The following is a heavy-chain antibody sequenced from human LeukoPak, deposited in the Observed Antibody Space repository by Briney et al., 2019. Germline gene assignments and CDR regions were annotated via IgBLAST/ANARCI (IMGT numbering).Heavy chain of an antibody. V-gene: IGHV4-39*01. Sequence: SETLSLTCTVSGGSITSNYHYRGWIRQPPGKGLEWMGNIYHGGPTYYSPSLQSRITISVDTSKNQFYVKLRSVTAADTAVYYCARLLGSSYYSFDSWGQGTLVTVSS. CDR3: ARLLGSSYYSFDS. CDR1: GGSITSNYHY. CDR2: IYHGGPT. J-gene: IGHJ4*02. D-gene: IGHD3-22*01.